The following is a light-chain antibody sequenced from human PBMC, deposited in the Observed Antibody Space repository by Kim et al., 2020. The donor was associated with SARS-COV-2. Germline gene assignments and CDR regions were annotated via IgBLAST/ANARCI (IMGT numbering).Light chain of an antibody. V-gene: IGKV1-5*03. CDR3: QQYDSQRYT. J-gene: IGKJ2*01. CDR1: QSVSSW. Sequence: DIQMTQSPSTLSASVGDRVTITCRASQSVSSWLAWYQQKPGKAPKLLIYKASTLEGGVPSRFSGRGSGTEFTLTINTLQPDDFATYFCQQYDSQRYTSGQGTKLEIK. CDR2: KAS.